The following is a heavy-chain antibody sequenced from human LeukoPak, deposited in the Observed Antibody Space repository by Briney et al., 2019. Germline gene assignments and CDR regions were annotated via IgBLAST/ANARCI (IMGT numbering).Heavy chain of an antibody. Sequence: SETLSLTCTVSDYSISSGYFWTWIRQPPVKGLEWIGSIFHTGSSYYNPSLKSPVAISVDTSKNQFSLELSSVTAADTAVYYCARDLGLTISDNWFDPWGQGTLVTVSS. CDR2: IFHTGSS. CDR1: DYSISSGYF. CDR3: ARDLGLTISDNWFDP. V-gene: IGHV4-38-2*02. J-gene: IGHJ5*02. D-gene: IGHD3-3*01.